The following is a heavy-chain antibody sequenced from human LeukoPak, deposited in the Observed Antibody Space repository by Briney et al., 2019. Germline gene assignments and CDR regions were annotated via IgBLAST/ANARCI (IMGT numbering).Heavy chain of an antibody. Sequence: PSETLSLTCTVSGGSISSSSYYWGWIRQPPGKGLEWIGSIYYSGSTYYNPSLKSRVTISVDTSKNQFSLKLSSVTAADTAVYYCARHRVDYYGSGSYPSDFDYWGQGTLVTVSS. CDR1: GGSISSSSYY. CDR2: IYYSGST. D-gene: IGHD3-10*01. CDR3: ARHRVDYYGSGSYPSDFDY. J-gene: IGHJ4*02. V-gene: IGHV4-39*07.